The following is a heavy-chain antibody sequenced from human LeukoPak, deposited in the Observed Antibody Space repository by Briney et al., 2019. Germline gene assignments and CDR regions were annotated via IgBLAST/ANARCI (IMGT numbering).Heavy chain of an antibody. Sequence: SETLSLTCTVSGGSISSSSYYWSWIRQPPGKGLEWIGYIYYSGSTNYNPSLKSRVTISVDTSKNQFSLKLSSVTAEDMALYYCAKAAGSGSYDDAFDIWGQGTMVTVSS. D-gene: IGHD1-26*01. CDR3: AKAAGSGSYDDAFDI. CDR2: IYYSGST. CDR1: GGSISSSSYY. V-gene: IGHV4-61*01. J-gene: IGHJ3*02.